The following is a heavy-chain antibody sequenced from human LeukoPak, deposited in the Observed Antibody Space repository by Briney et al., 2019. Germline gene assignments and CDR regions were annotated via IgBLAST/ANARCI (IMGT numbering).Heavy chain of an antibody. V-gene: IGHV4-59*12. Sequence: SETLSLTCTVSGGSISSYYWSWIRQPPGKGLEWIGYIYYSGTTNYNPSLKSRVTISVDTSKNRFSLKLSSVTAADTAVYYCARDIAMYNWNADYWGQGTLVTVSS. CDR3: ARDIAMYNWNADY. D-gene: IGHD1-20*01. CDR1: GGSISSYY. J-gene: IGHJ4*02. CDR2: IYYSGTT.